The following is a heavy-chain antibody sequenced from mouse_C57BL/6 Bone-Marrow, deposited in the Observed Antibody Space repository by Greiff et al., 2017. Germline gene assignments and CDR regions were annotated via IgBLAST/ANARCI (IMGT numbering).Heavy chain of an antibody. CDR2: IWSGGST. J-gene: IGHJ3*01. D-gene: IGHD2-3*01. V-gene: IGHV2-2*01. CDR1: GFSLTSYG. Sequence: VKLVESGPGLVQPSQSLSITCTVSGFSLTSYGVHWVRQSPGTGLEWLGVIWSGGSTDYNAAFISRLSISKDNSKSQVFFKMNSLQADDTAIYYCARTGYYTWFAYWGQGTLVTVSA. CDR3: ARTGYYTWFAY.